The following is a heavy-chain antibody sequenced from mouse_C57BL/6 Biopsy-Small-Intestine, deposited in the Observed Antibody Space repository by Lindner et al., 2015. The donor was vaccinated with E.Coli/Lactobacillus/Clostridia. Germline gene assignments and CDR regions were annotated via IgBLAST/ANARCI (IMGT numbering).Heavy chain of an antibody. CDR2: IYPRSDNT. D-gene: IGHD4-1*01. V-gene: IGHV1-81*01. CDR3: ARTGTGYFGV. CDR1: GYTFTSFG. J-gene: IGHJ1*03. Sequence: VQLQESGAELARPGASVKLSCKASGYTFTSFGISWMKQRTGQGLEWIGEIYPRSDNTYYNEKFEGKATLTADKSSRTAYMELRSLTSEDSAVYFCARTGTGYFGVWGTGTTVTISS.